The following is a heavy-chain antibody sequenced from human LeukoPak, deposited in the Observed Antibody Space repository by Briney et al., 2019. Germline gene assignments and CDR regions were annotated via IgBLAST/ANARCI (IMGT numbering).Heavy chain of an antibody. CDR3: AKVEYSSSWYGVGSLDD. J-gene: IGHJ4*02. V-gene: IGHV3-30*02. D-gene: IGHD6-13*01. Sequence: GGSLRLSCAATGFTFSSYGMHWVRQAPGKGLEWVAFIRYDGSNKFYADSVKGRFIISRDSSKNTLYLEMNSLRPEDTAVYYCAKVEYSSSWYGVGSLDDWGQGTLVTVSA. CDR2: IRYDGSNK. CDR1: GFTFSSYG.